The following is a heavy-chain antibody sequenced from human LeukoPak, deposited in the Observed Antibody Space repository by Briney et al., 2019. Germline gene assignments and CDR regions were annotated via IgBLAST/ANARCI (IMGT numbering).Heavy chain of an antibody. CDR2: ISSSSSYI. D-gene: IGHD6-19*01. V-gene: IGHV3-21*01. CDR1: GFIFSSYS. CDR3: ARVGSSGWYDH. J-gene: IGHJ4*02. Sequence: GGSLRLSCAASGFIFSSYSMNWVRQAPGKGLEWVSSISSSSSYIYYADSVKGRFTISRDNAKNSLYLQMNSLRAEDTAVYYCARVGSSGWYDHWGQGTLVTVSS.